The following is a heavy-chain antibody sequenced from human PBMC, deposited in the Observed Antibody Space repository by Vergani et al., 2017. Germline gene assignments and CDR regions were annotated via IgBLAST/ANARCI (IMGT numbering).Heavy chain of an antibody. V-gene: IGHV3-23*01. CDR1: GFTLSIYA. CDR3: AKLGSGWYYFDY. Sequence: EVQLLESGGGLVQPGGPLSLSCAASGFTLSIYAVRWVRQAPGGGRGGVSAISGSGGSTCYADSVKGRLTISRDKSKNALYLQMNSLRAEDTAVYYCAKLGSGWYYFDYWGQGTLVTVSS. CDR2: ISGSGGST. D-gene: IGHD6-19*01. J-gene: IGHJ4*02.